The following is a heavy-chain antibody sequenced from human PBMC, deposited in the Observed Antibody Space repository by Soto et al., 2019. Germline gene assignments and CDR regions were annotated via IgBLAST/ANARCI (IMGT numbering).Heavy chain of an antibody. CDR1: GFTFSSYA. Sequence: EVQLLESGGGLVQPGGSLRLSCAASGFTFSSYAMSWVRQAPGKGLEWVSAISGSGGSTYYADSVKGRFTISRDNSKNTLYLQMNSRRAEDTAVYYCAKDRGYCSSTSCYIFDYWGQGTLVTVSS. D-gene: IGHD2-2*01. J-gene: IGHJ4*02. CDR3: AKDRGYCSSTSCYIFDY. CDR2: ISGSGGST. V-gene: IGHV3-23*01.